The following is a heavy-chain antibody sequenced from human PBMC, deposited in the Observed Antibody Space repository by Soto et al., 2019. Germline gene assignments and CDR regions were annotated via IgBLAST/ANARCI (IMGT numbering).Heavy chain of an antibody. CDR2: IYYSWNT. CDR1: GGSTSSDNY. J-gene: IGHJ4*02. Sequence: QVQLQESGPGLVKPSQTLSLTCTVSGGSTSSDNYWSWIRQPPGKGLEWIGHIYYSWNTDYNPSLKSRLAISIDTSKNPFSLKRSSVTAADTAVYFCAREGGESSDGLYYFDSWGQGSLVTVSS. D-gene: IGHD3-16*01. V-gene: IGHV4-30-4*01. CDR3: AREGGESSDGLYYFDS.